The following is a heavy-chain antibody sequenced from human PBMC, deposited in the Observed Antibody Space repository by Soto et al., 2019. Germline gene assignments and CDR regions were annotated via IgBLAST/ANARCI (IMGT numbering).Heavy chain of an antibody. V-gene: IGHV3-33*01. D-gene: IGHD3-3*01. CDR3: ARESTLRFLEWSPNDAFDI. J-gene: IGHJ3*02. CDR2: IWYDGSNK. CDR1: GFTFSSYG. Sequence: GGSLRLSCAASGFTFSSYGMHWVRQAPGKGLEWVAVIWYDGSNKYYADSVKGRFTISRDNSKNTLYLQMNSLRAEDTAVYYCARESTLRFLEWSPNDAFDIWGQGTMVTVSS.